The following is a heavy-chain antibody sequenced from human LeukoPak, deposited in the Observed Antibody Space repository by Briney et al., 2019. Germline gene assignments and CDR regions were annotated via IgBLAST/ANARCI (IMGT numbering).Heavy chain of an antibody. D-gene: IGHD3-22*01. Sequence: GGSLRLSCAASGFTLSSYAMHWVRQAPGKGLEWAAVISYDGSNKYYADSVKGRFTISRDNSKNTLYLQMNSLRAEDTAVYYCAKVGVVVTAIDYWGQGTLVTVSS. V-gene: IGHV3-30-3*01. CDR2: ISYDGSNK. CDR1: GFTLSSYA. J-gene: IGHJ4*02. CDR3: AKVGVVVTAIDY.